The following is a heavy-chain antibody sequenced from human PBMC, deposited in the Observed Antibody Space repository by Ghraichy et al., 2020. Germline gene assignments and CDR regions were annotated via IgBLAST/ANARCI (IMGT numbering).Heavy chain of an antibody. V-gene: IGHV3-74*01. CDR2: IRSDGSNS. D-gene: IGHD3-22*01. Sequence: LSLTCAASGFTFSRYWMHWVRQAPGQGLVWVSHIRSDGSNSNYADSVMGRFTISRDNTKNTLYLQMNSLRAEDTAVYYCARDRPAAFYYDSSGFDYWGQGTLVTVSS. CDR3: ARDRPAAFYYDSSGFDY. J-gene: IGHJ4*02. CDR1: GFTFSRYW.